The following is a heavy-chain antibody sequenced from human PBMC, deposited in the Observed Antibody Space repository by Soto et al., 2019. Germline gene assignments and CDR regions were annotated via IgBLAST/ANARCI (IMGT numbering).Heavy chain of an antibody. D-gene: IGHD2-15*01. CDR2: ISAYNGNT. V-gene: IGHV1-18*01. Sequence: ASVKVSCKASGYTFTSYGISWVRQAPGQGLEWMGWISAYNGNTNYAQKLQGRVTMTTDTSTSTAYMELRSLRSDDTAVYYCARVIVVVVAARGWFDPWGQGTLATSPQ. CDR1: GYTFTSYG. J-gene: IGHJ5*02. CDR3: ARVIVVVVAARGWFDP.